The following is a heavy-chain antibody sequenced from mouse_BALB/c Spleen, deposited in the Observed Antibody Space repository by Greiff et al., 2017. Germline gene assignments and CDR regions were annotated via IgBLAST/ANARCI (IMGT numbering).Heavy chain of an antibody. CDR2: ISSGGSYT. CDR3: ARFDGYYVDY. Sequence: EVKVVESGGGLVKPGGSLKLSCAASGFTFSSYAMSWVRQTPEKRLEWVATISSGGSYTYYPDSVKGRFTISRDNAKNTLYLQMSSLRSEDTAMYYCARFDGYYVDYWGQGTTLTVSS. CDR1: GFTFSSYA. J-gene: IGHJ2*01. D-gene: IGHD2-3*01. V-gene: IGHV5-9-3*01.